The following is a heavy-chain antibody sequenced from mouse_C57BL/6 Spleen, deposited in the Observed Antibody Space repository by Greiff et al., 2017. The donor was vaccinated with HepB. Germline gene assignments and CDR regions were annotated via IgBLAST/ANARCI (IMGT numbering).Heavy chain of an antibody. CDR3: ARERNYGSSPFAY. CDR1: GYTFTSYW. V-gene: IGHV1-64*01. J-gene: IGHJ3*01. Sequence: VQLQQPGAELVKPGASVKLSCKASGYTFTSYWMHWVKQRPGQGLEWIGMIHPNSGSTNYNEKFKSKATLTVDKSSSTAYMQLSSLTSEDSAVYYCARERNYGSSPFAYWGQGTLVTVSA. CDR2: IHPNSGST. D-gene: IGHD1-1*01.